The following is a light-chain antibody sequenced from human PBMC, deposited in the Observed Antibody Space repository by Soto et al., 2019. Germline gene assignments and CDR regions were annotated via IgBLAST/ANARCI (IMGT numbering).Light chain of an antibody. CDR1: RSNIGTNA. CDR2: NNN. Sequence: QSVLTQPPSASATPGQRVTISCSGSRSNIGTNAVNWYQQLPGTAPRLLIYNNNQRPSGVLDRFSGSKSGTSASLAISGLQSDDEATYFCAAWADSLNVLYVFGTGTKLTVL. CDR3: AAWADSLNVLYV. V-gene: IGLV1-44*01. J-gene: IGLJ1*01.